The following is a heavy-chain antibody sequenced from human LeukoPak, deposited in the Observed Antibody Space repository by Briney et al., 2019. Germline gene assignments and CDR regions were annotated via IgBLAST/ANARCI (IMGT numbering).Heavy chain of an antibody. CDR1: GYSFTSHW. CDR3: ARHLRAYSSSWYFDY. J-gene: IGHJ4*02. V-gene: IGHV5-10-1*01. CDR2: IAPSDPYT. D-gene: IGHD6-13*01. Sequence: GESLKISCKGSGYSFTSHWISWVRQMPGKGLELVGRIAPSDPYTNYSPSFQGHVTISADKSINTAYLQWSSLKASDTAMYYCARHLRAYSSSWYFDYWGQGTLVTVSS.